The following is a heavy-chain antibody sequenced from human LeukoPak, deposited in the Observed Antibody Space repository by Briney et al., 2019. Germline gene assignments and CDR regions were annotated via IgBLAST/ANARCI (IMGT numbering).Heavy chain of an antibody. Sequence: ASVKVSCKASGGTFISYAISWVRQAPGQGLEWMGGIIPIFGTANYAQKFQGRVTITADESTSTAYMELGSLRSEDTAVYYCARGNPYSSGWYYYYYGMDVWGQGTTVTVSS. CDR3: ARGNPYSSGWYYYYYGMDV. V-gene: IGHV1-69*13. J-gene: IGHJ6*02. D-gene: IGHD6-19*01. CDR2: IIPIFGTA. CDR1: GGTFISYA.